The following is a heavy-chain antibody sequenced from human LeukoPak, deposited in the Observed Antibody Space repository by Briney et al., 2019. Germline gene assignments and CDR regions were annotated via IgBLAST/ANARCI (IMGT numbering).Heavy chain of an antibody. V-gene: IGHV3-74*01. Sequence: GGSLRLSCAASGFTFSSYWMHWVRQAPGKGLVWVSRINGDGSSTSYADSVEGRFTISRDNAKNSLYLQMNSLRAEDTAVYYCARVVSGCDLDAFNIWGQGTMVTVSS. CDR2: INGDGSST. CDR3: ARVVSGCDLDAFNI. CDR1: GFTFSSYW. D-gene: IGHD5-12*01. J-gene: IGHJ3*02.